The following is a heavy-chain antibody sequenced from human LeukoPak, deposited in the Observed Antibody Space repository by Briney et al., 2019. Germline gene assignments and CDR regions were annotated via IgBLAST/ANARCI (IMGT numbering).Heavy chain of an antibody. CDR1: GFIFSSFR. V-gene: IGHV3-21*01. Sequence: GGSLRLSCAASGFIFSSFRMNWVRQAPGKGLECVSSISSSGSLIYYADSMQGRFTVSRDNAKNSLFLQLNSLRAEDTAVYYCARNYYDSSGYYYAFDYWGQGTLVTVSS. CDR2: ISSSGSLI. D-gene: IGHD3-22*01. J-gene: IGHJ4*02. CDR3: ARNYYDSSGYYYAFDY.